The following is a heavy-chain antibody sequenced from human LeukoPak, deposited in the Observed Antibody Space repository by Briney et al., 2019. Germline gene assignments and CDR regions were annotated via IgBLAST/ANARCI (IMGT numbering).Heavy chain of an antibody. CDR3: ARVIWDSGSYHDAFDI. CDR1: GGTFSSYA. CDR2: IIPIFGTA. D-gene: IGHD1-26*01. V-gene: IGHV1-69*05. J-gene: IGHJ3*02. Sequence: SVKVSCKASGGTFSSYAISWVRQAPGQGLEWMGRIIPIFGTANYAQKFQGRVTITTDESTSTAYRELSSLRSEDTAVYSCARVIWDSGSYHDAFDIWGQGTMVTVSS.